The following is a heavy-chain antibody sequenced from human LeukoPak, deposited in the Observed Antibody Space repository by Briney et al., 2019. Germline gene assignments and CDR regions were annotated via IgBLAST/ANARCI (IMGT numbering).Heavy chain of an antibody. CDR3: ASARWFGELYY. CDR1: GGSISSYY. V-gene: IGHV4-59*01. CDR2: IYYSGST. Sequence: SETLSLTCTVSGGSISSYYWSWIRQPPGKGLEWIGYIYYSGSTNYNPSLKSRVTISVDTSKNQFSLKLSSVTAADTAVYYCASARWFGELYYWGQGTLVTVSS. J-gene: IGHJ4*02. D-gene: IGHD3-10*01.